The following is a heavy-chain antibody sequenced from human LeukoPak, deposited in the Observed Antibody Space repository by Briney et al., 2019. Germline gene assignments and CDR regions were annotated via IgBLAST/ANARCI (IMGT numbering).Heavy chain of an antibody. CDR2: IYYSGST. V-gene: IGHV4-39*01. CDR3: ARACLTYSSSWYKWFDP. CDR1: GGSISSSSYY. J-gene: IGHJ5*02. Sequence: PSETLSLTCTVSGGSISSSSYYWGWIRQPPGKGLEWIGSIYYSGSTYYNTSLKSRVTISVDTSKNQFSLKLSSVTAADTAVYYCARACLTYSSSWYKWFDPWGQGTLVTVSS. D-gene: IGHD6-13*01.